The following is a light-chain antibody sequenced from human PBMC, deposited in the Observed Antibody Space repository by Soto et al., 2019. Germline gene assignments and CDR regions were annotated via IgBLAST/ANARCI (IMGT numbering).Light chain of an antibody. CDR2: DVS. V-gene: IGLV2-14*01. Sequence: QSALTQPASVSGSPGQSITISCTGTSSDVGGYNYVSWYQQHPGKAPKLMIYDVSNRPSGVSNRFSGSMSGNTASLTISGLQAEDEADYYCSLYTGSITLAVFGGGTKLTVL. J-gene: IGLJ2*01. CDR1: SSDVGGYNY. CDR3: SLYTGSITLAV.